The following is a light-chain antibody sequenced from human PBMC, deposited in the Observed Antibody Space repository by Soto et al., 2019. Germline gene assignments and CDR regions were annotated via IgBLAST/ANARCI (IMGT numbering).Light chain of an antibody. J-gene: IGLJ2*01. CDR3: CSYAGAYVV. CDR2: DVT. V-gene: IGLV2-11*01. Sequence: QSVLTQPRSVSGSPGQSVTFSCTGTSSDFGIYNYVSWYQQNPGKAPKLIIYDVTKRPSGVPDRFSGSKSGNTASLTISGLQAEDEADYHCCSYAGAYVVFGGGTKLTVL. CDR1: SSDFGIYNY.